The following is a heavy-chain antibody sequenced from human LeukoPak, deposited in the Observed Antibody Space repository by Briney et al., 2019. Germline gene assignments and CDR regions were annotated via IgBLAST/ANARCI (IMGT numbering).Heavy chain of an antibody. CDR1: GGSISSSSYY. CDR3: ARGGVAATDAFDI. Sequence: SETLSLTCTVSGGSISSSSYYWSWIRQPPGKGLEWIGYIYYSGSTNYNPSLKSRVTISVDTSKNQFSLKLSSVTAADTAVYYCARGGVAATDAFDIWGQGTMVTVSS. CDR2: IYYSGST. J-gene: IGHJ3*02. D-gene: IGHD2-15*01. V-gene: IGHV4-61*01.